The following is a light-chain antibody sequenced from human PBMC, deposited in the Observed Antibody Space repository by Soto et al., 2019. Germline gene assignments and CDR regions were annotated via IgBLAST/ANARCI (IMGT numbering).Light chain of an antibody. Sequence: DIQMTQSPSTLSASVGDRVTITCRASQSVFIWLAWYQHKPGRAPKLLVFDGTNLENGVPSRFIGVGFETECTLTITSLQPDDFAADYWQQYSGNSFTFGQGTKLDI. CDR1: QSVFIW. J-gene: IGKJ2*01. CDR3: QQYSGNSFT. V-gene: IGKV1-5*01. CDR2: DGT.